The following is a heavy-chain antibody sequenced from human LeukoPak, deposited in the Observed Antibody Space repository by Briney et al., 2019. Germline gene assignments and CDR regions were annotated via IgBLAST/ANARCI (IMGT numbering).Heavy chain of an antibody. Sequence: GGSLRLSCAASGFTFSSYAMSWVRQAPGKGLEWVSAISGSGGSTYYADSVKGRFTISRDNSKNTLYLQMNSLRAEDTAVYYCARDMAWFGELFSYYFDYWGQGTLVTVSS. CDR1: GFTFSSYA. CDR3: ARDMAWFGELFSYYFDY. J-gene: IGHJ4*02. V-gene: IGHV3-23*01. D-gene: IGHD3-10*01. CDR2: ISGSGGST.